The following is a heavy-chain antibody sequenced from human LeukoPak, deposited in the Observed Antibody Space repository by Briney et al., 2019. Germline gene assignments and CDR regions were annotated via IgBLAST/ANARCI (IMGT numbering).Heavy chain of an antibody. CDR2: ISSSGSTI. CDR1: GFTFSDYY. V-gene: IGHV3-11*04. J-gene: IGHJ4*02. CDR3: ARDKIEVGATSSGYFDY. D-gene: IGHD1-26*01. Sequence: GGPLRLSCAASGFTFSDYYMSWIRQAPGKGLEWVSYISSSGSTIYYADSVKGRFTISRDNAKNSLYLQMNSLRAEDTAVYYCARDKIEVGATSSGYFDYWGQGTLVTVSS.